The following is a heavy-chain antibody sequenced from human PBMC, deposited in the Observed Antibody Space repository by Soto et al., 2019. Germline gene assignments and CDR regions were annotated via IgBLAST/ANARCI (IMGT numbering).Heavy chain of an antibody. CDR1: GFTFSNYA. CDR3: AKGGTSHIYGIDA. J-gene: IGHJ6*02. D-gene: IGHD3-16*01. CDR2: IGGIGQYA. Sequence: PGGSLRLSCAASGFTFSNYAMNWVRQAPGKGLEWVAIIGGIGQYAFYADSVKGRFTFSRDNSKNTIYLEMNNLRTEDTAIYFCAKGGTSHIYGIDASGPATAVTVSS. V-gene: IGHV3-23*01.